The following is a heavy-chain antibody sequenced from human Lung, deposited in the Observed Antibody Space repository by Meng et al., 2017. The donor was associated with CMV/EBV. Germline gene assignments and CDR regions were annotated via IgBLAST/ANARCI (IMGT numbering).Heavy chain of an antibody. J-gene: IGHJ4*02. Sequence: VQLQESGPGLVKPSGTLSLTCVVSGGSISSSYWWTWVRQSPGKGLEWIGEMYHSGTTNYNPSLKSRVTISMGKSNNQLSLKLNSVTAADTAVYYCATQESRDGHNPYWGQGTLVTVSS. CDR3: ATQESRDGHNPY. D-gene: IGHD5-24*01. V-gene: IGHV4-4*02. CDR2: MYHSGTT. CDR1: GGSISSSYW.